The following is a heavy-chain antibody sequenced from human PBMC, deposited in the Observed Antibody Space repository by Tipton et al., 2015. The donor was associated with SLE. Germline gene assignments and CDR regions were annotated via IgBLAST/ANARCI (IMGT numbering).Heavy chain of an antibody. J-gene: IGHJ4*02. CDR1: GGSISSYY. Sequence: LRLSCTFSGGSISSYYWSWIRQPPGKGLEWIGYIYYSGITNYNPSLKSRVTISVDTSKNQFSLKLSSVTAADTAVYYCAGAVGTAAGLRDYWGQGTLVTVSS. V-gene: IGHV4-59*08. D-gene: IGHD6-13*01. CDR2: IYYSGIT. CDR3: AGAVGTAAGLRDY.